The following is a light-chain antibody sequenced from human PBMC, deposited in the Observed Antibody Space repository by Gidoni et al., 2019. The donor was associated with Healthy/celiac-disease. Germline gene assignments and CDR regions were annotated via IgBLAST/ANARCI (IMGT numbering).Light chain of an antibody. J-gene: IGKJ3*01. Sequence: DIQMTQSPSTLSASVGDRVTITCRASQSISNWLAWYQQKPGKAPKLLIYETSSLESGVPSRFSGSGSGTEFTLTISSLQPDDFATYYCQQYNSYPLTFGPGTKVDIK. CDR2: ETS. V-gene: IGKV1-5*03. CDR3: QQYNSYPLT. CDR1: QSISNW.